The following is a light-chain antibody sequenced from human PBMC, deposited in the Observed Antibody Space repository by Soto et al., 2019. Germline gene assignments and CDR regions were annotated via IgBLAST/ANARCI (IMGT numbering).Light chain of an antibody. J-gene: IGKJ1*01. CDR1: QSVSSN. V-gene: IGKV3-15*01. CDR3: QQYNNWWT. CDR2: GAS. Sequence: EIVMTQSPATLSVSPGERATLSCGASQSVSSNLAWYQQKPGQAPRLLIYGASTRATGIPARFSGSGSGTEFTLTISSLQSEDFAVYYCQQYNNWWTFGQGTKVEI.